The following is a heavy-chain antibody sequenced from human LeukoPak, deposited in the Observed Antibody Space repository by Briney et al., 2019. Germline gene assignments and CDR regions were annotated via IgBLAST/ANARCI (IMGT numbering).Heavy chain of an antibody. CDR2: IRYDGSIK. J-gene: IGHJ4*02. D-gene: IGHD3-10*01. CDR3: AKDGRDHYVSGSYYRGVPALDY. V-gene: IGHV3-30*02. CDR1: GFIFSSFA. Sequence: GGSLRLSCAASGFIFSSFAMNWVRQAPGKGLEWVAFIRYDGSIKYYADSVKGRFTISRDNSKNTLFLQMNSLRVEDTAVYYCAKDGRDHYVSGSYYRGVPALDYWGQGTLVTVSS.